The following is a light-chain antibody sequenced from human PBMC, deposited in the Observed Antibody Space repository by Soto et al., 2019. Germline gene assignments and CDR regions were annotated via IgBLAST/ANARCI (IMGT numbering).Light chain of an antibody. Sequence: IQLTQSPSSLSASVGDRVTITCRASQGISSYLAWYQQKPGKAPKLLIYAASTLQSGVPSRFSGSGSGTEFTLTINSLLPDDFATYYCQQYEAYPWTFGQGTKVDIK. CDR1: QGISSY. CDR2: AAS. V-gene: IGKV1-9*01. CDR3: QQYEAYPWT. J-gene: IGKJ1*01.